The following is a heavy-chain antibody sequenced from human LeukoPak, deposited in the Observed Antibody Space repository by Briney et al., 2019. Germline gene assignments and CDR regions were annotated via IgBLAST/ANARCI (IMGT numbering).Heavy chain of an antibody. CDR3: AREGCGLSVADAFDI. CDR2: ISGGGTTI. J-gene: IGHJ3*02. D-gene: IGHD5/OR15-5a*01. Sequence: GGSLRLSCAASGFTFSSYEMNWVRQAPGKGLEWVSYISGGGTTIYFADSVKGRFTISRDNAKNSLYLQMNSLRAEDTAVYYCAREGCGLSVADAFDIWGQGTMVTVSS. V-gene: IGHV3-48*03. CDR1: GFTFSSYE.